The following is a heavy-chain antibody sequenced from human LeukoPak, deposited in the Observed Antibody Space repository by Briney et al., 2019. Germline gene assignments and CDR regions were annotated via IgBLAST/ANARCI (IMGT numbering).Heavy chain of an antibody. J-gene: IGHJ5*02. D-gene: IGHD3-10*01. Sequence: NPSETLSLTCAVYGGSLSGNFWSWIRQPPGKGLEWIGEISHSGSTNYSPSLKSRLTISVDTSKNQFSLRLSSVTAADTAVYYCARDSVGLWFGEGENWFDPWGQGTLVTVSS. CDR1: GGSLSGNF. V-gene: IGHV4-34*01. CDR3: ARDSVGLWFGEGENWFDP. CDR2: ISHSGST.